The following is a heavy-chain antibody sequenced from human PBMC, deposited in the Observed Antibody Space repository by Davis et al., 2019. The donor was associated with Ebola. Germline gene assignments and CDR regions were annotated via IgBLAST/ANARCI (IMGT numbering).Heavy chain of an antibody. Sequence: ASVKVSCKASGYTFTSYYMHWVRQAPGQGLEWMGWINPNSGGTNYAQKLQGRVTMTTDTSTSTAYMELRSLRSDDTAVYYCARDPGGMSVARFDYWGQGTLVTVSS. V-gene: IGHV1-2*02. CDR3: ARDPGGMSVARFDY. D-gene: IGHD3-16*01. J-gene: IGHJ4*02. CDR2: INPNSGGT. CDR1: GYTFTSYY.